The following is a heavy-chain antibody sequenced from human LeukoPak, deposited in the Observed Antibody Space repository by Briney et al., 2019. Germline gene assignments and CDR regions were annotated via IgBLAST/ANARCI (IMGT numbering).Heavy chain of an antibody. Sequence: GGSLRLSCAASGFTFSSYGMHWVRQAPGKGLEWVAFIRYDGSNKYYADSVKGRFTISRDNSKNTLYLQMNSLRAEDTAVYYCANAHLERVPAAHPVYYYYYMDVWGKGTTVTVSS. CDR3: ANAHLERVPAAHPVYYYYYMDV. J-gene: IGHJ6*03. CDR2: IRYDGSNK. D-gene: IGHD2-2*01. V-gene: IGHV3-30*02. CDR1: GFTFSSYG.